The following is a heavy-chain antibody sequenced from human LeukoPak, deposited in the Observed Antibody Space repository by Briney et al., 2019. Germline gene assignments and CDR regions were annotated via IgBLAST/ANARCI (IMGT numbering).Heavy chain of an antibody. CDR3: ARDPGPDY. CDR1: GFTFSNYW. Sequence: GGSLGLSCVVSGFTFSNYWMSWVRQAPGKGLEWVANIKQDGSEKYFVDSVKGQFTISRDNAKNSLYLQMNSLRAEDTAVYYCARDPGPDYWGQGTLVTVSS. J-gene: IGHJ4*02. CDR2: IKQDGSEK. V-gene: IGHV3-7*03.